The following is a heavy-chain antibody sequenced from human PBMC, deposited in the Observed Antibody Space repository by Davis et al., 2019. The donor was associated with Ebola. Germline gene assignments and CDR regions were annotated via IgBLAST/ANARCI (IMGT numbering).Heavy chain of an antibody. CDR3: TGMPYYYYGMDV. J-gene: IGHJ6*02. D-gene: IGHD2-2*01. V-gene: IGHV5-10-1*01. CDR1: GYSFTSYW. CDR2: IDPSDSYT. Sequence: KVSCKGSGYSFTSYWISWVRQMPGKGLEWTGRIDPSDSYTNYSPSFQGHVTISADKSISTAYLQWSSLKASDTAMYYCTGMPYYYYGMDVWGQGTTVTVSS.